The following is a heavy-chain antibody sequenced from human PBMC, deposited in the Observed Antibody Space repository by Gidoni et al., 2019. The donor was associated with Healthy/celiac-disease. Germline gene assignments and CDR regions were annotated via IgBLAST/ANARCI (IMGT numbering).Heavy chain of an antibody. D-gene: IGHD3-22*01. CDR1: GYTFTGYY. CDR2: INPNSGGT. J-gene: IGHJ4*02. V-gene: IGHV1-2*02. Sequence: QVQLVQSGAEVKKPGASVKVSCKASGYTFTGYYMHWGRQAPGQGLEWMGWINPNSGGTNYAQKFQGRVTMTRDTSISTAYMELSRLRSDDTAVYYCARVADYYDSSGYLIDYWGQGTLVTVSS. CDR3: ARVADYYDSSGYLIDY.